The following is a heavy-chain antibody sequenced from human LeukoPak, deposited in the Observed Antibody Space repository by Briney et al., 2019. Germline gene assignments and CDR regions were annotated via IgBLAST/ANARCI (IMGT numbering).Heavy chain of an antibody. J-gene: IGHJ6*03. V-gene: IGHV3-23*01. CDR2: IGGGGRDT. Sequence: GGSLRLSCAASGFTFSTYAMSWVRQAPGKGLEWLSTIGGGGRDTFYADSVKGRFTVSRDNSKNTLYLQMSSLRAEDTAVFCAKNRGANYYNYYMDVWGKGTTVTVSS. CDR1: GFTFSTYA. CDR3: AKNRGANYYNYYMDV. D-gene: IGHD4/OR15-4a*01.